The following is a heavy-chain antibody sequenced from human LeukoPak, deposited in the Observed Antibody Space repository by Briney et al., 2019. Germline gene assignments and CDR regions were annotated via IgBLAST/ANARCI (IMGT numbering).Heavy chain of an antibody. J-gene: IGHJ4*02. D-gene: IGHD3-10*01. CDR2: IYYTGST. Sequence: PSETLSLTCTASGGSISSYYLSWIRQPPGKGLEWIGYIYYTGSTNYNPSLKSRVTISVDTSKNQFSLKLSSVTAADTAVYYCARAPGNVRTDYWGQGTLVTVSS. CDR1: GGSISSYY. V-gene: IGHV4-59*08. CDR3: ARAPGNVRTDY.